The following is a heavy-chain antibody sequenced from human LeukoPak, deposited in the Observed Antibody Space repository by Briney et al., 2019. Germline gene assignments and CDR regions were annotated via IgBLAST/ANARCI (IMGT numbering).Heavy chain of an antibody. CDR3: VSTPAIRRLNF. D-gene: IGHD2-2*02. CDR1: GLSITDYY. V-gene: IGHV3-11*01. Sequence: GGSLRLSCAASGLSITDYYMSWIRQAPGGGLQWIAYISSVTNAIHYANSMKGRFTMSRDNAKNSVYLQMNSLRTEDTAMYFCVSTPAIRRLNFWGQGTLVTVSS. J-gene: IGHJ4*02. CDR2: ISSVTNAI.